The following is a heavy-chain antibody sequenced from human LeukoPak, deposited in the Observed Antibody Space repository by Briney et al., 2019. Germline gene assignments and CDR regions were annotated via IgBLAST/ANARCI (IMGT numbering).Heavy chain of an antibody. CDR3: ARDRSITIFGVVMAYYYYGMDV. V-gene: IGHV1-18*01. Sequence: ASVKVSCKASGYTFTSYGISWVRQAPGQGLEWMGWISAYNGNTNYAQKLQGRVTMTTDTSTSTAYMELRSLRSDDTAVCYCARDRSITIFGVVMAYYYYGMDVWGQGTTVTVSS. CDR2: ISAYNGNT. D-gene: IGHD3-3*01. J-gene: IGHJ6*02. CDR1: GYTFTSYG.